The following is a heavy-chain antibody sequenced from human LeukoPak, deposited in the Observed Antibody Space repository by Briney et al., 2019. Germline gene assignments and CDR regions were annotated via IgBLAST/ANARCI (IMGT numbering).Heavy chain of an antibody. CDR2: INHSEST. Sequence: PSETLSLTCAVYGWSFSGYYLSWIRQPPGKGRAWMGEINHSESTHYNPSLKSGATISVDTSKNQFSLNVSSVTAADRAVYYCARMSGSGYHKIKDYYGMDVWGQGTTVTVSS. J-gene: IGHJ6*02. CDR1: GWSFSGYY. D-gene: IGHD3-3*01. CDR3: ARMSGSGYHKIKDYYGMDV. V-gene: IGHV4-34*01.